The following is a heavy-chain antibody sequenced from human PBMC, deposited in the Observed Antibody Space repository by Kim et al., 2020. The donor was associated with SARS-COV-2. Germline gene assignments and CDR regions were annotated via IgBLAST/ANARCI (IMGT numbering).Heavy chain of an antibody. CDR2: SSL. V-gene: IGHV3-11*04. J-gene: IGHJ4*02. Sequence: SSLYYADSGRVRFTISRDNAKNSLYLQMNSLRAEDTAVYYCAVQGGYFDYWGQGTLVTVSS. CDR3: AVQGGYFDY. D-gene: IGHD3-16*01.